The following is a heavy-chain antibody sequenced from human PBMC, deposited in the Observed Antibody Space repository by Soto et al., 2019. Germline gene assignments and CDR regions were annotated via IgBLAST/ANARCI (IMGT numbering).Heavy chain of an antibody. J-gene: IGHJ6*02. CDR1: GGSISSYY. Sequence: QVQLQESGPGLVKPSETLSLTCTVSGGSISSYYWSWIRQPPGMGLEWIGYIYYSGSTNYNPSLKSRVTISVDTSKNQFSLKLSSVTAADTAVYYCARAYSSSYHTYYGMDVWGQGTTVTVSS. CDR2: IYYSGST. D-gene: IGHD6-6*01. V-gene: IGHV4-59*01. CDR3: ARAYSSSYHTYYGMDV.